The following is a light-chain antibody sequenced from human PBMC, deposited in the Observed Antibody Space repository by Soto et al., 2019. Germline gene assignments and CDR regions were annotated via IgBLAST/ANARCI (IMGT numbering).Light chain of an antibody. V-gene: IGLV1-44*01. CDR1: ISNIGSHT. CDR3: AAWDDSLNGWV. Sequence: QTVVTQPPSASGTPGQRVTISCSGSISNIGSHTVNWYQQLPGTAPKLLIYSNYQRPSGVPDRFSGSKSGTSASLAISGLQSEDEADYYCAAWDDSLNGWVFGGGTKLTVL. J-gene: IGLJ3*02. CDR2: SNY.